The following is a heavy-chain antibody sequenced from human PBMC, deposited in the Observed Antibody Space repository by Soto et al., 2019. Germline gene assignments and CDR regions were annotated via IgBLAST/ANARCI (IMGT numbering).Heavy chain of an antibody. V-gene: IGHV4-34*01. Sequence: QVQLQQWGAGLLKPSETLSLTCAVYGGSFRAYYWSWIRQTPGKGLEWIGDINHSGSTNYNPSLKRRVTISGDTSKNQFSLKVSSVTAADTAVYYCARQIPARESYGMDVWGQGTTVTVSS. CDR2: INHSGST. CDR1: GGSFRAYY. J-gene: IGHJ6*02. D-gene: IGHD2-2*01. CDR3: ARQIPARESYGMDV.